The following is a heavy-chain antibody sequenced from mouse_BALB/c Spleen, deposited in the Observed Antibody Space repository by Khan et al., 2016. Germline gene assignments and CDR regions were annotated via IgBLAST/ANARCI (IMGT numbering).Heavy chain of an antibody. D-gene: IGHD2-4*01. CDR2: IDPANGNT. CDR3: ARSPYDYDVGFAY. CDR1: GFNIKDTY. J-gene: IGHJ3*01. Sequence: IQLVQSGAELVKPGASVKLSCTASGFNIKDTYMHWVKQRPEQGLEWIGRIDPANGNTKYDPKFQGKATITADTSSNTAYLQRSSLTSEDTAVYYCARSPYDYDVGFAYWGQGTLVTVSA. V-gene: IGHV14-3*02.